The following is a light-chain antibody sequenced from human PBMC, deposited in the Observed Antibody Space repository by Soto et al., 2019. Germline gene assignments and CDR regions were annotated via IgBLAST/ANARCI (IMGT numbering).Light chain of an antibody. CDR2: GAS. CDR3: QQYNNRPPRT. Sequence: EIVMTQSPATLSVSPGEGATLSCRASESVRTKLAWYQQKAGQAPRLLIYGASTRATGIPDRFSGSGSGTQFTLTISSLQSEDFAVYYCQQYNNRPPRTFGQGNKVDIK. J-gene: IGKJ1*01. CDR1: ESVRTK. V-gene: IGKV3-15*01.